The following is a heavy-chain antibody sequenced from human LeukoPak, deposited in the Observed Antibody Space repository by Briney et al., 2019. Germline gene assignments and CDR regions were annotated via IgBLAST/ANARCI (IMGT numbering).Heavy chain of an antibody. CDR2: INHSGST. CDR1: GGSFSGYY. D-gene: IGHD3-3*01. J-gene: IGHJ4*02. V-gene: IGHV4-34*01. Sequence: PSETLSLTCAVYGGSFSGYYWSWIRQPPGKGLEWIGEINHSGSTNYNPSLKSRVTISVDTSKNQFSLKLSSVTAADTAVYYCARANYYDFWGDRIDYWGQGTLVTVSS. CDR3: ARANYYDFWGDRIDY.